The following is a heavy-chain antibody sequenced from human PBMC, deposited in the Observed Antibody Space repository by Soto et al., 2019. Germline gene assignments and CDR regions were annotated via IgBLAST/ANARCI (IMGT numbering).Heavy chain of an antibody. D-gene: IGHD3-3*02. CDR2: ISFSADSI. CDR3: ARLGAFYQSLDP. J-gene: IGHJ5*02. V-gene: IGHV3-11*01. Sequence: GVLRLSCAASGFSFSAYYMSWIRQAPGKGLEWVSYISFSADSIYYADSVKGRFTISRDNAKNSLYLQMNSLRAEDTAVYYCARLGAFYQSLDPWGPGTLVTVSS. CDR1: GFSFSAYY.